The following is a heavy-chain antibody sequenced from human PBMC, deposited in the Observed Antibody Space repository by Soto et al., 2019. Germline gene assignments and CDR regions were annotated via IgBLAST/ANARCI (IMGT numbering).Heavy chain of an antibody. V-gene: IGHV1-18*04. Sequence: QVQLVQSGAEVKKPGASVKVSCKASVYTFTSYGVTWVRQAPGQGLEWMGWISAYNGDTNYAQKLQGTVTMTTDTSTSTAYVELRSLRSDDTAVYHCARGSLLRGHYFDYWGQGTLVTVSS. CDR3: ARGSLLRGHYFDY. CDR2: ISAYNGDT. J-gene: IGHJ4*02. CDR1: VYTFTSYG. D-gene: IGHD2-15*01.